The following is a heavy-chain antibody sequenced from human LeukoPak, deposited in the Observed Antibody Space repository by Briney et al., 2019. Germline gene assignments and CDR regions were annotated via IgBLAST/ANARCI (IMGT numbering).Heavy chain of an antibody. CDR3: ARGRVDGDREIDY. D-gene: IGHD4-17*01. CDR1: GGTFSSYA. CDR2: IIPIFGTA. V-gene: IGHV1-69*13. Sequence: ASAKVSCKASGGTFSSYAISWVRQAPGQGLEWMGGIIPIFGTANYAQKFQGRVTITADESTSTAYMELSSLRSEDTAVYYCARGRVDGDREIDYWGQGTLVTVSS. J-gene: IGHJ4*02.